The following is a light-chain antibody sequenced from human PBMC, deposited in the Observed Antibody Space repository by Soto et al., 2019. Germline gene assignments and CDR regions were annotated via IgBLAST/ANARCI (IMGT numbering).Light chain of an antibody. Sequence: QSALTQRASVSGSPGQSIAISCTGTSSDVGGYNYVSWYQHHPGKAPKLMIFDVNNRPSGVSDRFSGSKSGNTASLTISGLQAEDEADYYCSSYTTSGTWVFGGGTKLTVL. CDR2: DVN. J-gene: IGLJ2*01. V-gene: IGLV2-14*01. CDR1: SSDVGGYNY. CDR3: SSYTTSGTWV.